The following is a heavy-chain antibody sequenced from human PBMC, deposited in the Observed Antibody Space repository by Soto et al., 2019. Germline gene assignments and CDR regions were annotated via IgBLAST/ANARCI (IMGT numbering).Heavy chain of an antibody. Sequence: GASVKVSCKASGYTFTSYDINWVRQATGQGLEWMGWMNPNSGNTGYAQKFQGRVTMTRNTSISTAYMELSSLRSEDTAVYYCARDYPYDFWSGYKYVWFDPWGQGTQVTVSS. V-gene: IGHV1-8*01. CDR1: GYTFTSYD. J-gene: IGHJ5*02. CDR3: ARDYPYDFWSGYKYVWFDP. D-gene: IGHD3-3*01. CDR2: MNPNSGNT.